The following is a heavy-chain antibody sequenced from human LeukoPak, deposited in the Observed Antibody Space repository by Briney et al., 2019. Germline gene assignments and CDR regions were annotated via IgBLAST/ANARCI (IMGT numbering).Heavy chain of an antibody. CDR2: ISAYTGNT. D-gene: IGHD6-19*01. V-gene: IGHV1-18*01. Sequence: ASVKVSCKASGYXFTSYGMSWVRQAPGQGLEWMGWISAYTGNTKYAQMVQGRLTMTTDTSTSTAYMDLRSLRSDDTAVYFCARDKGYSSGWWAFDIWGQGTMVTVSS. J-gene: IGHJ3*02. CDR3: ARDKGYSSGWWAFDI. CDR1: GYXFTSYG.